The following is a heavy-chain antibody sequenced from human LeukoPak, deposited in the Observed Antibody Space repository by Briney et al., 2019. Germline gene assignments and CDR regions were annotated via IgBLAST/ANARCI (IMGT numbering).Heavy chain of an antibody. CDR1: GGSISSYY. V-gene: IGHV4-59*01. J-gene: IGHJ6*02. D-gene: IGHD3-10*01. CDR2: IYYSGST. Sequence: SETLSLTCTVSGGSISSYYWSWIRQPPGKGLEWIGYIYYSGSTSYNPSLKSRVTILVDTSKNRFSLKLSSVTAADTAVYYCASAMVRGPRNGMDVWGQGTTVTVSS. CDR3: ASAMVRGPRNGMDV.